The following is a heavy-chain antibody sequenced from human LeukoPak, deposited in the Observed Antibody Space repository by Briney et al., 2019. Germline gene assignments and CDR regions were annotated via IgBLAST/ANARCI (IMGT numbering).Heavy chain of an antibody. CDR2: IYPGDSDT. V-gene: IGHV5-51*01. CDR3: ARPRRDGYNRQAFDI. CDR1: GYSFTSYW. Sequence: GESLKISCKGSGYSFTSYWIGWVRQMPGKGLEWMGIIYPGDSDTRYSPSFQGQVTISADKSISTAYLQWSSLKASDTAMYYCARPRRDGYNRQAFDIWGQGTMVTVSS. J-gene: IGHJ3*02. D-gene: IGHD5-24*01.